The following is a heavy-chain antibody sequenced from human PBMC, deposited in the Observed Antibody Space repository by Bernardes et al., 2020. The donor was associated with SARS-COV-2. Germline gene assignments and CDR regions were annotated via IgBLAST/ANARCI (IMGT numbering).Heavy chain of an antibody. CDR2: INHSGST. CDR1: GGSFSGYY. CDR3: ARGALIAARGNYYYYGMDV. Sequence: ETLSLTCAVYGGSFSGYYWSWIRQPPGKGLEWIGEINHSGSTNYNPSLKSRVTISVDTSKNQFSLKLSSVTAADTAVYYCARGALIAARGNYYYYGMDVWGQGTTVTVSS. V-gene: IGHV4-34*01. J-gene: IGHJ6*02. D-gene: IGHD6-6*01.